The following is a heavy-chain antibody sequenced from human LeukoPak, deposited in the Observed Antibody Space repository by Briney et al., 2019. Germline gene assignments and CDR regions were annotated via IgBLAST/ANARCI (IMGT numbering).Heavy chain of an antibody. CDR1: GFTFIRYG. J-gene: IGHJ4*02. D-gene: IGHD2-21*02. Sequence: PGGSLRLSCSASGFTFIRYGIHRVLQAPGKGLEYVSGMSSNGGSTYYADSVKGRFIISRDNSKNTLYLQMSSLRAEDTAVYYCVNDYGGADCHIWGQGTLVTVSS. CDR2: MSSNGGST. CDR3: VNDYGGADCHI. V-gene: IGHV3-64D*06.